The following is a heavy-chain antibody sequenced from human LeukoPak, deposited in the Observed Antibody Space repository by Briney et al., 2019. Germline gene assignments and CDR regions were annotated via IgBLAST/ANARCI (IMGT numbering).Heavy chain of an antibody. J-gene: IGHJ4*02. D-gene: IGHD2-2*01. CDR2: IYYSGST. CDR1: GGSISSYY. V-gene: IGHV4-59*08. Sequence: SETLSLTCTVSGGSISSYYWSWIRQTPGKGLEWIEYIYYSGSTNYNPSLKSRVNISVDTSKNQFSLKLSSVTAADTALYYCASLYCSSTSCYLFHWGQGTLVTVSS. CDR3: ASLYCSSTSCYLFH.